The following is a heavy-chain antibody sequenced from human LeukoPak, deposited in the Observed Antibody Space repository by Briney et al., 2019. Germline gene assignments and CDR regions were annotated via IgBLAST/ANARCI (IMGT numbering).Heavy chain of an antibody. D-gene: IGHD3-9*01. J-gene: IGHJ4*02. CDR2: IPGSGGNT. CDR1: GFTFSNYA. CDR3: AKWGDYDVLTGYYVSDY. V-gene: IGHV3-23*01. Sequence: GASLRLSCAASGFTFSNYAMSWVRQAPGKGLEWVSAIPGSGGNTYYADSVKGRFTISRGNSKNTVFLQMNSLRAEDTAVYYCAKWGDYDVLTGYYVSDYWGQGTLVTVSS.